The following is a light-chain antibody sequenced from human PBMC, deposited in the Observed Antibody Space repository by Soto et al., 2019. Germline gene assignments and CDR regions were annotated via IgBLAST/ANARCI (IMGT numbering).Light chain of an antibody. J-gene: IGKJ1*01. CDR3: QQSFNTPRR. CDR2: AAS. Sequence: IQMTQSPSSLSASVGDRVTITCRASQNINTYLNWYQQKAGQAPNVLIYAASTLQSGVPSRFSGSGSGTDFTLTITSLQPEDSATYYCQQSFNTPRRFGQGTKVDIK. V-gene: IGKV1-39*01. CDR1: QNINTY.